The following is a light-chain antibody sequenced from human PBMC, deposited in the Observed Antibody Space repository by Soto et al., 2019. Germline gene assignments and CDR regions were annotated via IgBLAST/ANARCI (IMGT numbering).Light chain of an antibody. J-gene: IGKJ3*01. Sequence: EIVLTQSPGTLSLSPGERATLSCRASQSVDSSYLAWYQQKPGQAPRLLIYGASSRATGIPDRFSGSGSGTDFTLTISRLEPEDFEVYCCQQGITFGPGTKVDIK. V-gene: IGKV3-20*01. CDR3: QQGIT. CDR2: GAS. CDR1: QSVDSSY.